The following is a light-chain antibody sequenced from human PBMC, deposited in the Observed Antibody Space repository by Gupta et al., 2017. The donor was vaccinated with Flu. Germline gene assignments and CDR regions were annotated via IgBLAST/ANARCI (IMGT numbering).Light chain of an antibody. Sequence: PATLSLSPGERATLSCRASQSVSSYLAWYQQKPGQAPRLLIHDASNRATGIPARFSGSGSGTDFTLTISSLEPEDFAVYFCQQRSKWPITFGGGTKVEIK. V-gene: IGKV3-11*01. CDR1: QSVSSY. CDR3: QQRSKWPIT. J-gene: IGKJ4*01. CDR2: DAS.